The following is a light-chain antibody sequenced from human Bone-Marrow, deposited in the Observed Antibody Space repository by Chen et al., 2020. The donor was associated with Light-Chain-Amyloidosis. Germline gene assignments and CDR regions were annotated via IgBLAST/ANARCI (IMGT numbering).Light chain of an antibody. CDR2: DNN. V-gene: IGLV1-44*01. CDR1: NSNIGSNT. J-gene: IGLJ1*01. CDR3: APWDDSLNGYV. Sequence: QSVLTQPPSASGTPGQRVTISCSGGNSNIGSNTVNWYQQLPGTAPKLLIYDNNQRPSGVPDRFSGSKSGTSASLAISGLQSEDEADYYCAPWDDSLNGYVFGSGTKVTVL.